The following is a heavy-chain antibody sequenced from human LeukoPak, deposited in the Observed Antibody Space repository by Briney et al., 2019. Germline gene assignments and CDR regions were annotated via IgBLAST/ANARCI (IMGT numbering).Heavy chain of an antibody. CDR3: ARDLAVAGTGYYGMDV. Sequence: PGGPLSPSLEPPGSTSIAYGMPGVRQAPGKGLGWVAVLSYTGGIKNTPDSVKGRFTSSRDNSKTTLYLQMNSLRAEDTAVYYCARDLAVAGTGYYGMDVWGQGTTVTV. CDR2: LSYTGGIK. D-gene: IGHD6-19*01. V-gene: IGHV3-30*19. J-gene: IGHJ6*02. CDR1: GSTSIAYG.